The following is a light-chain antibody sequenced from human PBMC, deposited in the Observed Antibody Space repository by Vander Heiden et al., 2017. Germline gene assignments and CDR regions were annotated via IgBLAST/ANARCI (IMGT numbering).Light chain of an antibody. J-gene: IGKJ5*01. CDR1: QSVGSY. Sequence: EIVLTQSPATLPLSPGARATLPCRASQSVGSYLAWYQQKPGQAPRLLIYDASNRATGIPARFSGSGSGTDFTLTISSLEPEDFAVYYCQQRSNWPPITFGQGTRLEIK. CDR3: QQRSNWPPIT. CDR2: DAS. V-gene: IGKV3-11*01.